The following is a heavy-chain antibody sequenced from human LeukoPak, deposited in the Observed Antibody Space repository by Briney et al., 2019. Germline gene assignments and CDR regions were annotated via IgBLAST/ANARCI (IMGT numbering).Heavy chain of an antibody. CDR3: ARARLGYCSSTSCYSHFDY. D-gene: IGHD2-2*01. Sequence: ASVKVSCKASGYTFTSYGISWVRQAPGQGLEWMGWISAYNGNTNYAQKLQGRVTMTTDTSTSTAYMELRSLRSDDTAMYYCARARLGYCSSTSCYSHFDYWGQGTLVTVSS. J-gene: IGHJ4*02. CDR1: GYTFTSYG. CDR2: ISAYNGNT. V-gene: IGHV1-18*01.